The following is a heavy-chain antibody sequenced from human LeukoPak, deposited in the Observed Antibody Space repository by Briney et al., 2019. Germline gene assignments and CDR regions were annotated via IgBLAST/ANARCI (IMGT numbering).Heavy chain of an antibody. D-gene: IGHD5-12*01. CDR1: GFTFSSYS. CDR2: ISSSSSYI. Sequence: GGSLRLSCAASGFTFSSYSMNWVRQAPGKGLEWVSSISSSSSYINYADSVKGRFTISRDNAKNSLYLQMNSLRAEDTAVYYCARDVRLYRGYDDDYWGQGTLVTVSS. J-gene: IGHJ4*02. CDR3: ARDVRLYRGYDDDY. V-gene: IGHV3-21*01.